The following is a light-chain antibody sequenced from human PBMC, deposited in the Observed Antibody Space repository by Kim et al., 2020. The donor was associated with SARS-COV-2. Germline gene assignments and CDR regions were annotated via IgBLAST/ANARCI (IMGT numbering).Light chain of an antibody. CDR2: SGK. J-gene: IGLJ2*01. CDR3: TSWDDSLNGLV. CDR1: TSYLGSDT. Sequence: GQMVTIPCAGTTSYLGSDTMDWYQHLPGTAPKLRIYSGKQRPSGVPDRFSGSGSGTSASLAISGLQSDDEADYYCTSWDDSLNGLVFGGGTQLTVL. V-gene: IGLV1-44*01.